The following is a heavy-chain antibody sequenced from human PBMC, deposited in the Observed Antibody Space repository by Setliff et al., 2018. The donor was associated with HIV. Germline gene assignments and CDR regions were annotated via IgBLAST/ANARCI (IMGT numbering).Heavy chain of an antibody. CDR1: GFTLSTYS. CDR2: ITTDSSYI. CDR3: ARDGTRLLAAMDV. V-gene: IGHV3-21*01. Sequence: GGSLRLSCVASGFTLSTYSMNWVRQAPGKGLEWVSSITTDSSYIFDADSVKGRFTISRYNAQNSLYLQMNNLRVEDTAVYYCARDGTRLLAAMDVWGKGTTVTVSS. J-gene: IGHJ6*03.